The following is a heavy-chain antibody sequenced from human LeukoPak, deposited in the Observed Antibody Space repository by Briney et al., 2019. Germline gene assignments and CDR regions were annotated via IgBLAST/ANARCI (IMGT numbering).Heavy chain of an antibody. D-gene: IGHD2-2*01. Sequence: ASVKVSCKASGYTFTSYGISWVRQAPGQGLEWMGWISAYKGNTDYAQKLQGRVTMTTDTSTSTAYMELRSLRSDDTAVYYCARVRGWDIVVVPAAHPYYYYGMDVWGKGTTVTVSS. J-gene: IGHJ6*04. V-gene: IGHV1-18*04. CDR2: ISAYKGNT. CDR1: GYTFTSYG. CDR3: ARVRGWDIVVVPAAHPYYYYGMDV.